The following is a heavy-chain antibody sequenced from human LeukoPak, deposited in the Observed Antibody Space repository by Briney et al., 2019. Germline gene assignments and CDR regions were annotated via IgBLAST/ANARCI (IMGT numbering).Heavy chain of an antibody. CDR2: IKSNADGATA. V-gene: IGHV3-15*01. CDR1: GFTFSNAW. CDR3: TWDDSSKHDH. J-gene: IGHJ4*02. Sequence: PGGSLRLSCAASGFTFSNAWRSWVRQVPGKGLEWVGRIKSNADGATADYAAPVKGRFTISRDDSKNALYLQMNSLQTEDTAVYFCTWDDSSKHDHWGQGTQVTVSS. D-gene: IGHD4-11*01.